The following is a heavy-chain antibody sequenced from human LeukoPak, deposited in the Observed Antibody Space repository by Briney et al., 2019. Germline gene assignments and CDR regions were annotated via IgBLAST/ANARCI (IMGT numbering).Heavy chain of an antibody. CDR2: INPNSGGS. J-gene: IGHJ4*02. Sequence: ASVKVTCKASGYTFTGYYMHWVRQAPGQGLEWMGWINPNSGGSNYAQKVQGWVTMTRDTSISTAYMELSRLRSDDRAVYYCARSTLGIAAAPDYWGQGTLVTVSS. CDR3: ARSTLGIAAAPDY. CDR1: GYTFTGYY. D-gene: IGHD6-13*01. V-gene: IGHV1-2*04.